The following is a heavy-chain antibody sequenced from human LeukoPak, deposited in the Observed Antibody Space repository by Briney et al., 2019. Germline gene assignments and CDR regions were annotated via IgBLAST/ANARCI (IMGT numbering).Heavy chain of an antibody. CDR3: AKDRDGSGSSFDY. Sequence: GGSLRLSCVASGFTFSSYAMSWVRQAPGKGLEWVSAISGSGGSTYYADFVKGRFTISRDNSRNTLYLQMNSLRAEDTAVYHCAKDRDGSGSSFDYWGQGTLVTVSS. D-gene: IGHD3-10*01. J-gene: IGHJ4*02. CDR1: GFTFSSYA. V-gene: IGHV3-23*01. CDR2: ISGSGGST.